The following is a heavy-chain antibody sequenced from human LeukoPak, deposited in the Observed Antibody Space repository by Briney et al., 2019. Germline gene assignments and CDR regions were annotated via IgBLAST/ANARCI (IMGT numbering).Heavy chain of an antibody. J-gene: IGHJ4*02. D-gene: IGHD7-27*01. CDR2: ISGSGGST. Sequence: GGSLRLSCAASGFTFSIYAMSWVRQAPGKGLEWVSAISGSGGSTYYADSVKGRFTISRDNSKNTLYLQMNSLRAEDTAVYYCARDHNWGFVDYWGQGTLVTVSS. CDR3: ARDHNWGFVDY. V-gene: IGHV3-23*01. CDR1: GFTFSIYA.